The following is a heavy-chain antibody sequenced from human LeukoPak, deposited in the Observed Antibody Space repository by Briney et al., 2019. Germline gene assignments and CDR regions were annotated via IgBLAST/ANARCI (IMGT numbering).Heavy chain of an antibody. J-gene: IGHJ6*02. V-gene: IGHV3-30*18. D-gene: IGHD4-23*01. CDR1: GFTFSSYG. CDR2: ISYDGSNK. Sequence: PGRSLRLSCAASGFTFSSYGMHWVRQAPGKGLEWVAVISYDGSNKYYADSVKGRFTISRDNSKNTLYLQMNSLRAEDTAVYYCAKDHSNLLWQLDGMDVWGQGTTVTVSS. CDR3: AKDHSNLLWQLDGMDV.